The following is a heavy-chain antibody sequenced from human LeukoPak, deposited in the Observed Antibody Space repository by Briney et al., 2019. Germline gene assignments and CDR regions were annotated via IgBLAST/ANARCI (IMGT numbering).Heavy chain of an antibody. J-gene: IGHJ4*02. CDR1: GFTFSSYA. CDR2: ISYDGSNK. V-gene: IGHV3-30-3*02. Sequence: PGRSLRLSCAASGFTFSSYAMHWVRQAPGKGLEWVAVISYDGSNKYYADSVKGRFTISRDNSKNTLYLQMNSLRAEDTAVYYCAKQGYPYYFDYWGQGTLVTVSS. D-gene: IGHD3-16*02. CDR3: AKQGYPYYFDY.